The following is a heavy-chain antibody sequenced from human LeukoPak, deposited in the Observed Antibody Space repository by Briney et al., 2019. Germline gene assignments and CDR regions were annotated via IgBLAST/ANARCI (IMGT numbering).Heavy chain of an antibody. CDR1: GFTFSSYW. V-gene: IGHV3-74*01. CDR2: INTDGSST. Sequence: GGSLRLSCAASGFTFSSYWMHWVRQAPGKGLVWVSRINTDGSSTSYADSVKGRFTISRDNAKNTLYLQMNSLRAEDTAVYYCARNKELTDAFDIWGQGTMVTVSS. J-gene: IGHJ3*02. D-gene: IGHD1-26*01. CDR3: ARNKELTDAFDI.